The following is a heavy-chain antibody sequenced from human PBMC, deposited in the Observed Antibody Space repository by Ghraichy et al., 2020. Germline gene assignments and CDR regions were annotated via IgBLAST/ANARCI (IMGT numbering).Heavy chain of an antibody. CDR3: AKDPRASISMVDRAAWGY. J-gene: IGHJ4*03. CDR2: ISDTGGNT. CDR1: GFMFSSYA. Sequence: GGSLRLSCAASGFMFSSYAMNWVRQAPGKGLEWVSAISDTGGNTYYADSVKGRFTVSRDNSQNPLYMQMTILRAADTAVYYCAKDPRASISMVDRAAWGYWGQGAMVTVSS. D-gene: IGHD3-10*01. V-gene: IGHV3-23*01.